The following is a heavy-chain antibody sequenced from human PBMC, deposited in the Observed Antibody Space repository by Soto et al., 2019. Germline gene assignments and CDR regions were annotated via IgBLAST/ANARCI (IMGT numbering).Heavy chain of an antibody. CDR3: AIIYCSGGSCYPPYFDY. CDR2: IIPIFGTA. CDR1: GGTFSSYA. D-gene: IGHD2-15*01. V-gene: IGHV1-69*13. Sequence: SVKVSCKASGGTFSSYAISWVRQAPGQGLEWMGGIIPIFGTANYAQKFQGRVTITADESTSTAYMELSSLRSEDTAVYYCAIIYCSGGSCYPPYFDYWGQGTLVTVSS. J-gene: IGHJ4*02.